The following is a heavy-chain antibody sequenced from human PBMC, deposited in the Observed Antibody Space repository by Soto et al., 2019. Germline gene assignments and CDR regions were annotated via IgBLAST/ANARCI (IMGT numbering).Heavy chain of an antibody. CDR2: IYYSGST. CDR3: ARGVGYCTNGVCYLDY. CDR1: GGSISSYY. V-gene: IGHV4-59*01. J-gene: IGHJ4*02. D-gene: IGHD2-8*01. Sequence: PSETLSLTCTVSGGSISSYYWSWIRQPPGKGLEWIGYIYYSGSTNYNPSLKSRVTISVDTSKNQFSLKLSSVTAADTAVYYCARGVGYCTNGVCYLDYWGQGTLVTVSS.